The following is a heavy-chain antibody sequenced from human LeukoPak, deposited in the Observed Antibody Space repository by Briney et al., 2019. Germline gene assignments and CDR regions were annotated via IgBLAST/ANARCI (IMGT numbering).Heavy chain of an antibody. CDR1: GGSISSSSYY. Sequence: PSETLSLTCTVSGGSISSSSYYWGWIRQPPGKGLEWIGSIYYSGSTYYNPSLKSRVTISVDTSKNQCSLKLSSVTAAGTAVYYCAMTDGGAFDIWGQGTVVTVSS. V-gene: IGHV4-39*07. D-gene: IGHD2-21*02. CDR3: AMTDGGAFDI. CDR2: IYYSGST. J-gene: IGHJ3*02.